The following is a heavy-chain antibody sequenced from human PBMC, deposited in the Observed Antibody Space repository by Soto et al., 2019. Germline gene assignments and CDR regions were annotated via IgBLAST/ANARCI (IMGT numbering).Heavy chain of an antibody. Sequence: LRLSCAASGFTFSSYGMHWVRQAPGKGLEWVAVISYDGSNKYYADSVKGRFTISRDNSKNTLYLQMNSLRAEDTAVYYCAKLFYDILTGDNTVFDYWGQGTLVTVSS. J-gene: IGHJ4*02. CDR2: ISYDGSNK. V-gene: IGHV3-30*18. D-gene: IGHD3-9*01. CDR1: GFTFSSYG. CDR3: AKLFYDILTGDNTVFDY.